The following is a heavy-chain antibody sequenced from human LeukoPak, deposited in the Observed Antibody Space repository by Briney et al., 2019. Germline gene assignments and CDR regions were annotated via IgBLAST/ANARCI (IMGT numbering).Heavy chain of an antibody. CDR1: GYSFNSYW. V-gene: IGHV5-51*01. D-gene: IGHD1-26*01. CDR2: IFLGDYDT. J-gene: IGHJ4*02. CDR3: ARRAYSGSYYFDY. Sequence: GESLKISCKGSGYSFNSYWIGWVRQMPGKGLEWMGIIFLGDYDTRYSPSFQGQVTISADKSISTAYLQWSILKASDTAMYYCARRAYSGSYYFDYWGQGTPVTVSS.